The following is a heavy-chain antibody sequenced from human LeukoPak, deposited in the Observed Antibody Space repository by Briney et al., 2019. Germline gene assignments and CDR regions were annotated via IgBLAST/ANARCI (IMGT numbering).Heavy chain of an antibody. V-gene: IGHV3-9*01. D-gene: IGHD1-26*01. CDR1: GFTFDDYA. Sequence: SGGSLRLSCAASGFTFDDYAMYWVRQAPGKGLEWVSGISWNSGSIGYADSVKGRFTISRDNAKNSLYLQMNSLRAEDTALYYCAKDRRSGGSHPDAFDIWGQGTMVTVSS. CDR2: ISWNSGSI. J-gene: IGHJ3*02. CDR3: AKDRRSGGSHPDAFDI.